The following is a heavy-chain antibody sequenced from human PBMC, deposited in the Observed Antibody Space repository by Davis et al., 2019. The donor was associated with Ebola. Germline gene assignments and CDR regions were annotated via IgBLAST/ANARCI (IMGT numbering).Heavy chain of an antibody. Sequence: ASVKVSCKASGYTFTSYAMNWVRQAPGQGLEWMGWINTNTGNPTYAQGFTGRFVFSLDTSVSTAYLQWSSLKASDTAMYYCARHSFLAAAGTDYYYYYGMDVWGKGTTVTVSS. V-gene: IGHV7-4-1*02. CDR3: ARHSFLAAAGTDYYYYYGMDV. CDR1: GYTFTSYA. D-gene: IGHD6-13*01. J-gene: IGHJ6*04. CDR2: INTNTGNP.